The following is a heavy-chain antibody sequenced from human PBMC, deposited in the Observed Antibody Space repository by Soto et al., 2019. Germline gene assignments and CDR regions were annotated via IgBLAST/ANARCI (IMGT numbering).Heavy chain of an antibody. CDR2: ISGSGGST. V-gene: IGHV3-23*01. D-gene: IGHD2-2*01. CDR1: GFTFSSYA. J-gene: IGHJ4*02. CDR3: VKWSDWVLPAGPDY. Sequence: EVQLLESGGGLVQPGGSLRLSCAAPGFTFSSYAMSWVRQAPGKGLEWVSAISGSGGSTYYADSVKGRFTISRDNSKNTLYLQMNSLRAEDTAVYYCVKWSDWVLPAGPDYWGQGTLVTVSS.